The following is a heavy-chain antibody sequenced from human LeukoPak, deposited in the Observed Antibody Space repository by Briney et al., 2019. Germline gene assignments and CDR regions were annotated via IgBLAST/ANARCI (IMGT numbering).Heavy chain of an antibody. J-gene: IGHJ4*02. CDR2: INHSGST. D-gene: IGHD5-24*01. V-gene: IGHV4-34*01. CDR3: AIGGMATITPLDD. CDR1: GGSFSGYY. Sequence: PSETLSLTCAVYGGSFSGYYWSWIRQPPGKGLEWIGEINHSGSTNYNPSLKSRVTISVYTSKNQFSLKLSSVTAADTAVYYCAIGGMATITPLDDWGQGTLVTVSS.